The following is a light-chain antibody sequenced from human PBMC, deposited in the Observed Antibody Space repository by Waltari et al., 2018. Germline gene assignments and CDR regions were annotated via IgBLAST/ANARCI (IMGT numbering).Light chain of an antibody. Sequence: EIVLTQSPAILSLSPGETASLSCGASQSVRGNYLAWYQHKPGLAPRLLIYDGSTRATGIPDRFTGSGSWTDFTLTIRRLEPEDFAVYYCQQHASSPATFGGGTKLEIK. CDR3: QQHASSPAT. J-gene: IGKJ4*01. CDR2: DGS. CDR1: QSVRGNY. V-gene: IGKV3D-20*01.